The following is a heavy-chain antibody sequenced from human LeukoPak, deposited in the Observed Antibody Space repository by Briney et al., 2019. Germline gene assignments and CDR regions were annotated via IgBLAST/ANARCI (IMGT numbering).Heavy chain of an antibody. CDR3: ARDAIRPMIVVLGGMDV. J-gene: IGHJ6*02. Sequence: GGSLRLSCAASGFTFSSYAMHWVRQAPGKGLEWVAVISYDGSNKYYADSVKGRFTISRDNSKNTLYLQMNSLRAEDTAVYYRARDAIRPMIVVLGGMDVWGQGTTVTVSS. V-gene: IGHV3-30-3*01. CDR2: ISYDGSNK. D-gene: IGHD3-22*01. CDR1: GFTFSSYA.